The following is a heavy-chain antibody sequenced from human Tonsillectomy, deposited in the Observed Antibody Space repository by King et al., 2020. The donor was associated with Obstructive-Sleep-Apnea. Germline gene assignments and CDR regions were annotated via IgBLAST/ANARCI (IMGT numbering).Heavy chain of an antibody. CDR3: ARASYDSSGYYGPDY. V-gene: IGHV4-38-2*02. CDR1: GYSISRGYY. J-gene: IGHJ4*02. CDR2: IYHIGST. Sequence: QLQESGPGLGKPSETLSLTCTVSGYSISRGYYWGWIRQPPGKGLAWIGSIYHIGSTYYNPSLKSRVTISVDTPKNQFSLKRGSVTAADTAVYYCARASYDSSGYYGPDYWGQGTLVTVSS. D-gene: IGHD3-22*01.